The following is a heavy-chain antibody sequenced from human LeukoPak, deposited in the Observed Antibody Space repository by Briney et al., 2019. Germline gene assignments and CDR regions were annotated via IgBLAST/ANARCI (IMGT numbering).Heavy chain of an antibody. V-gene: IGHV1-2*06. CDR2: INPNSGGT. Sequence: ASVKVSCKASGYTFTGYYMHRVRQAPGQGLEWMGRINPNSGGTNYAQKFQGRVTMTRDTSISTAYMELSGLRSDDTAVYYCARGVDSSSLFYWGQGTLVTVSS. CDR1: GYTFTGYY. J-gene: IGHJ4*02. D-gene: IGHD6-13*01. CDR3: ARGVDSSSLFY.